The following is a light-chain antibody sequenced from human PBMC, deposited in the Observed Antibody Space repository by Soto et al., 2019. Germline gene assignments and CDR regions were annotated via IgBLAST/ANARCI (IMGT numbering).Light chain of an antibody. CDR2: AAS. Sequence: AILMTQSPSSYSASTGDRVTITCRASQSVGTYLAWYQQKLGKAPKLLMYAASILQGGVPSRFSGRGSGTDFTLTIDSLQPEDFATYYCQQYVSDPPTFGQGTRVAVK. CDR3: QQYVSDPPT. J-gene: IGKJ1*01. CDR1: QSVGTY. V-gene: IGKV1-8*01.